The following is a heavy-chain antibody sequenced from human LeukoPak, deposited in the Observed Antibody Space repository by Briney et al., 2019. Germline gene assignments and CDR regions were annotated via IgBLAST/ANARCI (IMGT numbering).Heavy chain of an antibody. CDR1: GFSFSSYD. CDR3: AKDSDIAVAGSDDALDV. J-gene: IGHJ3*01. CDR2: ISYDGNKK. D-gene: IGHD6-19*01. Sequence: PGGSLRLSCAASGFSFSSYDMHWVRQAPGKGLEWVSLISYDGNKKYYADSVKGRFTISRDNSKNTLSLQMNGLRPEDTAVYYCAKDSDIAVAGSDDALDVWGQGTMVTVSS. V-gene: IGHV3-30*18.